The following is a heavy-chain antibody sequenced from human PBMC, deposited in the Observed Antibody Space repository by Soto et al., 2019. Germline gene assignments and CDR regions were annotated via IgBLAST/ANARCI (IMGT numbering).Heavy chain of an antibody. CDR3: ARHLNFWSGYLYYYYGMDV. D-gene: IGHD3-3*01. Sequence: PSETLSLTCTVSGGSISSSSYYWGWIRQPPGKGLEWIGSIYYSGSTYYNPSLKSRVTISVDTSKNQFSLKLSSVTAADTAVYYCARHLNFWSGYLYYYYGMDVWGQGTTVTVSS. V-gene: IGHV4-39*01. CDR1: GGSISSSSYY. J-gene: IGHJ6*02. CDR2: IYYSGST.